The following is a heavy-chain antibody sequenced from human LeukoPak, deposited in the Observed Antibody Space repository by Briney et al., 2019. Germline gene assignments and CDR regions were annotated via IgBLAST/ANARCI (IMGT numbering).Heavy chain of an antibody. Sequence: SETLSLTCTVSGGSISSYYWSWIRQPPGKGLEWIGYIYYSRSTNYNPSLKSRVTISVDTSKNQFSLKLSSVTAADTAVYYCARESRYGHWFDPWGQGTLVTVSS. D-gene: IGHD1-14*01. CDR2: IYYSRST. V-gene: IGHV4-59*12. J-gene: IGHJ5*02. CDR1: GGSISSYY. CDR3: ARESRYGHWFDP.